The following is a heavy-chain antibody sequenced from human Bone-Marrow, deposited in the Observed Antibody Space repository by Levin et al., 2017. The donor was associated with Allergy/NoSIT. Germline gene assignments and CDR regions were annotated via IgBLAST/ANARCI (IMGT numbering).Heavy chain of an antibody. CDR2: ISAYNGNT. CDR1: DYTFTNYG. CDR3: ARGSGAAAADAFDR. Sequence: ASVKVSCKASDYTFTNYGVSWLRQAPGQGLEWMGWISAYNGNTDSAQKFQGRVTMTTDTSTRTAYIEVRSLRSDDTAVYYCARGSGAAAADAFDRWGQGTMVTVSS. V-gene: IGHV1-18*01. D-gene: IGHD7-27*01. J-gene: IGHJ3*01.